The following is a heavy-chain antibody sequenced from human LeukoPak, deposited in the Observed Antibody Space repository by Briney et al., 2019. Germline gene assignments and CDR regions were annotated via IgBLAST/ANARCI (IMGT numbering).Heavy chain of an antibody. CDR3: ARGAIKRRFLSAFDI. J-gene: IGHJ3*02. V-gene: IGHV4-34*01. D-gene: IGHD2/OR15-2a*01. Sequence: SETLSLTCAVYGGSFSGYYWSWIRQPPGKGLEWIGEINHSGSTNYNPSLKSRVTISVDTSKNQFSLKLSSVTAADTAVYYCARGAIKRRFLSAFDIWGQGTMVTVSS. CDR2: INHSGST. CDR1: GGSFSGYY.